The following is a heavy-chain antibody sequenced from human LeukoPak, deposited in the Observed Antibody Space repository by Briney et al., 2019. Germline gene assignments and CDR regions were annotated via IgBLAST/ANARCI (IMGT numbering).Heavy chain of an antibody. Sequence: GGSPRLSCAASGFTFSDYYMSWIRQAPGKGLEWVSYISSSGSTIYYADSVKGRFTISRDNAKNSLYLQMNSLRAEDTAVYYCARDYCGGDCYSYAFDIWGQGTMVTVSS. D-gene: IGHD2-21*02. CDR2: ISSSGSTI. CDR3: ARDYCGGDCYSYAFDI. J-gene: IGHJ3*02. V-gene: IGHV3-11*04. CDR1: GFTFSDYY.